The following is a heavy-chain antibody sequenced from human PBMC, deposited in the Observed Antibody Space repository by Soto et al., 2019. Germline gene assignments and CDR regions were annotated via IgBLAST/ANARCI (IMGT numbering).Heavy chain of an antibody. Sequence: ESGPTLVNPTQTLTLTCTFSGFSLSTSGMCVSWIRQPPGKALEWLALIDWDDDKYYSTSLKTRLTISKDTSKNQVVLTMTNMDPVDTATYYCARSIAAAGILVNVASPKYGMDVWGQGTTVTVSS. CDR1: GFSLSTSGMC. CDR2: IDWDDDK. D-gene: IGHD6-13*01. V-gene: IGHV2-70*01. J-gene: IGHJ6*02. CDR3: ARSIAAAGILVNVASPKYGMDV.